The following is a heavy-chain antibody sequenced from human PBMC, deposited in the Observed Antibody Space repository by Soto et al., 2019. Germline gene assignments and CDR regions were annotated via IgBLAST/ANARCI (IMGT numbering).Heavy chain of an antibody. V-gene: IGHV3-30-3*01. CDR2: ISSDIITT. CDR3: ARGRRYASSSIDS. J-gene: IGHJ4*02. CDR1: GFTFVPYA. Sequence: PGGSMRLSCSASGFTFVPYAMHWVRKTPGKGLEWVAFISSDIITTNYVDSVKGRFSISRDNSRNTVYLQINSPRPEDTAVYFCARGRRYASSSIDSWGQGTLVTVSS. D-gene: IGHD6-6*01.